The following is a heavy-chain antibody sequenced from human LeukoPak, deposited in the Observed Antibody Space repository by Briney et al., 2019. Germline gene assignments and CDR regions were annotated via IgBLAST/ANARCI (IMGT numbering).Heavy chain of an antibody. D-gene: IGHD4-17*01. V-gene: IGHV3-23*01. CDR1: GFTFSSYA. CDR3: ANDLKAYGDKVDY. Sequence: PGGSLRLSCAASGFTFSSYAMSWVRQAPGKGLEWVSAISGSNGSTYYADSVKGRFTISRDNSKNTLYLQMNSLRAEDTAVYYCANDLKAYGDKVDYWGQGTLVTVSS. J-gene: IGHJ4*02. CDR2: ISGSNGST.